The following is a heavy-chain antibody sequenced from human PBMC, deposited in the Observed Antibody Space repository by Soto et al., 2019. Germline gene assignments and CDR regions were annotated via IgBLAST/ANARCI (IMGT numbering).Heavy chain of an antibody. CDR1: GYTFTSYD. D-gene: IGHD3-10*01. Sequence: GASVKVSCKASGYTFTSYDINWVRQATGQGLEWMGWMNPNSGNTGYAQKFQGRVTMTRNTSISTAYMELSSLRSEDTAVYYCARGRQMYYYGSGSYYYGIGYWGQGTLVTVSS. CDR3: ARGRQMYYYGSGSYYYGIGY. J-gene: IGHJ4*02. V-gene: IGHV1-8*01. CDR2: MNPNSGNT.